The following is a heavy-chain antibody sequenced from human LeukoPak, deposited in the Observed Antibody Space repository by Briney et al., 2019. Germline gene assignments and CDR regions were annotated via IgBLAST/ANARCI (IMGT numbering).Heavy chain of an antibody. CDR2: IYYRGST. J-gene: IGHJ4*02. Sequence: SETLSLTCTVSGGSISSSSYYWGWIRQPPGKGLEWIGTIYYRGSTYYNPSLKSRVTISVDTSKKQFSLKLSSVTAADTAVYYCARSGYCSGGSCYTLDHWGQGTLVTVSS. CDR1: GGSISSSSYY. CDR3: ARSGYCSGGSCYTLDH. V-gene: IGHV4-39*01. D-gene: IGHD2-15*01.